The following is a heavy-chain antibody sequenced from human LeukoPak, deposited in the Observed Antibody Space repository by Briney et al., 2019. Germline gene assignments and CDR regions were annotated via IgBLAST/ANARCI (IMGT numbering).Heavy chain of an antibody. CDR2: ISYDGSNK. D-gene: IGHD2-2*01. Sequence: GGSLRLSCAASGFTFSSYAMHWVRQAPGKGLEWVAVISYDGSNKYYADSVKGRFTISRDNSENTLYLQMNSLRAEDTAVYYCARGMGYCSSTSCPNWFDPWGQGTLVTVSS. CDR1: GFTFSSYA. J-gene: IGHJ5*02. CDR3: ARGMGYCSSTSCPNWFDP. V-gene: IGHV3-30*01.